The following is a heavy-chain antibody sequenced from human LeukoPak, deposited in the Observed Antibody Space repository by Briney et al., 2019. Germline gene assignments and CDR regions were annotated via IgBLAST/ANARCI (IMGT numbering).Heavy chain of an antibody. D-gene: IGHD3-9*01. V-gene: IGHV4-59*01. CDR2: ISYSGST. CDR3: ARDYDILTGGGWFDP. CDR1: GGSFSSYY. J-gene: IGHJ5*02. Sequence: SETLSLTCAVYGGSFSSYYWSWLRQPPGKGLEWIGYISYSGSTNYNPSLRSRVTISVDTSKNQFSLKLSSVAAADTAVYYCARDYDILTGGGWFDPWGQGTLVTVSS.